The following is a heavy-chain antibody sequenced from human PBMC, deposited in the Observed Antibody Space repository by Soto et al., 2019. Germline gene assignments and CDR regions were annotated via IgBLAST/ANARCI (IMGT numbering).Heavy chain of an antibody. CDR2: INWNGGST. J-gene: IGHJ4*02. CDR1: GFTFDDYG. Sequence: EVQLVESGGGVVRPGGSLRLSCAASGFTFDDYGMSWVRQAPGKGLEWVSGINWNGGSTGHADSVKGRFTISRDNAKNSLYLQMNSLRAEDTALYYCARVWGSSYYGSGSRGFDYWGQGTLVTVSS. V-gene: IGHV3-20*04. CDR3: ARVWGSSYYGSGSRGFDY. D-gene: IGHD3-10*01.